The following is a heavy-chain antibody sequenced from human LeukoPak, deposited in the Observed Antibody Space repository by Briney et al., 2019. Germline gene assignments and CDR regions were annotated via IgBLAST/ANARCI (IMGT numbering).Heavy chain of an antibody. CDR1: GYTLTELS. CDR3: ATDLGGSYPGAFDI. Sequence: ASAKVSCKVSGYTLTELSMHWVRQAPGKGLEWMGGFDPEDGETIYAQKFQGRVTMTEDTSTDTAYMELSSLRSEDTAVYYCATDLGGSYPGAFDIWGQGTMVTVSS. D-gene: IGHD1-26*01. J-gene: IGHJ3*02. CDR2: FDPEDGET. V-gene: IGHV1-24*01.